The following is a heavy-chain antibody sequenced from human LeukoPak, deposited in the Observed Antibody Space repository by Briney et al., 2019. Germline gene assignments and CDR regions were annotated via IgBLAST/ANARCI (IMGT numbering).Heavy chain of an antibody. CDR1: GFTFSSYA. J-gene: IGHJ6*02. D-gene: IGHD6-6*01. V-gene: IGHV3-23*01. CDR3: ARDHSSSSGWLDYYYGMDV. Sequence: GGSLRLSCAASGFTFSSYAMSWVRQAPGKGLEWVSAISGSGGSTYYADSVKGRFTISRDNSKNTLYLQMNSLRAEDTAVYYCARDHSSSSGWLDYYYGMDVWGQGTTVTVSS. CDR2: ISGSGGST.